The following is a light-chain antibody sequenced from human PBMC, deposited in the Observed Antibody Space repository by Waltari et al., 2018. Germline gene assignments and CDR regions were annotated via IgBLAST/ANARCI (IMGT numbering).Light chain of an antibody. Sequence: DIVMTQSPDSLAVSLGERATINCKSSQSVLYSSNNKNYFAWYQQKPGQPPMLLIYWASTRESGVPDRFSCSWSGTYFTLTISSLQAEDVAFYYCQQYYSTPLTFGGGTKVEIK. CDR3: QQYYSTPLT. CDR1: QSVLYSSNNKNY. CDR2: WAS. J-gene: IGKJ4*01. V-gene: IGKV4-1*01.